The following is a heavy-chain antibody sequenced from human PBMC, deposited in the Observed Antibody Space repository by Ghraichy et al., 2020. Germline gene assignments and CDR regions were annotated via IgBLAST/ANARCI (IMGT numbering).Heavy chain of an antibody. D-gene: IGHD3-10*01. V-gene: IGHV4-59*08. J-gene: IGHJ6*02. Sequence: SETLSLTFTVSGGSINNYYWSWIRQPPGKGLEWVGYIYFSGITNYSPSLKSRVTISVDTSKNQFSLKLNSVTAADTAVYYCARLKDYYASGSPGYGMDVWGQGSTVTVSS. CDR3: ARLKDYYASGSPGYGMDV. CDR1: GGSINNYY. CDR2: IYFSGIT.